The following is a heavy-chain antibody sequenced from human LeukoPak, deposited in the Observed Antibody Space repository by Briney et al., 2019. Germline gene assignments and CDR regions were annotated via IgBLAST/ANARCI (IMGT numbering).Heavy chain of an antibody. D-gene: IGHD3-22*01. CDR1: GFTFSSYS. Sequence: PGGSLRLSCAASGFTFSSYSMNWVRQAPGKGLEWVASISSSSSYIYYADSVKGRFTISRDNAKTSLYLQMNSLRAEDTAVYYCAREDSSGTRPFDYWGQGTLVTVSS. J-gene: IGHJ4*02. CDR3: AREDSSGTRPFDY. V-gene: IGHV3-21*01. CDR2: ISSSSSYI.